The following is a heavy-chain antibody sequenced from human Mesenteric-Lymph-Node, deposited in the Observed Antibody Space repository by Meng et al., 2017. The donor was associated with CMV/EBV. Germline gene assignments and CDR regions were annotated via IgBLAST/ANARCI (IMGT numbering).Heavy chain of an antibody. CDR1: GYTFSGHY. CDR3: ARDLRFLGRCYGMDV. V-gene: IGHV1-2*02. D-gene: IGHD3-3*01. Sequence: ASVKVSCKVSGYTFSGHYLHWVRQAPGQGLEWMGWINPDSGGTNYAHTFSGRVTMTWDTSINTAYMELRSLRSDDTAMYYCARDLRFLGRCYGMDVWGQGTTVTVSS. CDR2: INPDSGGT. J-gene: IGHJ6*02.